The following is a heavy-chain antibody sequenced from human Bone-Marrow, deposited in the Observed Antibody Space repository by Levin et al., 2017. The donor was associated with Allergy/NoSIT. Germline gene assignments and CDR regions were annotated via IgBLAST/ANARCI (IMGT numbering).Heavy chain of an antibody. CDR2: ISAYNGNT. CDR1: GYTFTSYG. D-gene: IGHD3-3*01. CDR3: ARDRFWSGTIYYYGMDV. V-gene: IGHV1-18*01. J-gene: IGHJ6*02. Sequence: ASVKVSCKASGYTFTSYGISWVRQAPGQGLEWMGWISAYNGNTNYAQKLQGRVTMTTDTSTSTAYMELRSLRSDDTAVYYCARDRFWSGTIYYYGMDVWGQGTTVTVSS.